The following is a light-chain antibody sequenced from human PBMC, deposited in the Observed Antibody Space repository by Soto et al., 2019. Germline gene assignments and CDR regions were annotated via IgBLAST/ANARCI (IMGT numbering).Light chain of an antibody. J-gene: IGLJ2*01. CDR3: ASWDDSLRNVV. Sequence: QSLLTQPPSASGTPGQRVAISCSGSSPNIGSNFAYWYQHLPGRAPKLLILRNDQRPSGVPDRFSGSKSGTSASLAISGLRSEDEADYYCASWDDSLRNVVFGGGTKVTVL. CDR2: RND. CDR1: SPNIGSNF. V-gene: IGLV1-47*01.